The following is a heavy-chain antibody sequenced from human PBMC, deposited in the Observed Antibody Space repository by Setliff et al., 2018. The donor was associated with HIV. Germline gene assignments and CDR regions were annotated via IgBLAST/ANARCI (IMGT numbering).Heavy chain of an antibody. CDR1: GYTFTSYA. CDR2: INAGNGNT. Sequence: ASVKVSCKASGYTFTSYAMHWVRQAPGQRLEWMGWINAGNGNTKYSQKFQGRVTITRDTSSSTAYMELSRLRSEDTAVYYCARSRSRYYNFWSGYYVPPFDYWGQGTLVTVSS. J-gene: IGHJ4*02. CDR3: ARSRSRYYNFWSGYYVPPFDY. V-gene: IGHV1-3*01. D-gene: IGHD3-3*01.